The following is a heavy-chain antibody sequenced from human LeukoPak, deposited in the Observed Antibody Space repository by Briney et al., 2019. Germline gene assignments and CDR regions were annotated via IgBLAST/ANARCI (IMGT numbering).Heavy chain of an antibody. CDR3: ASHHSGASPSDAFDI. Sequence: SETLSLTCTVSGGSITSSDYYWDWIRQPTGKELEWIGNFYYSGITYYNPSLRARVTISVDTSKNQFSLKLSSVTAADTAVYYCASHHSGASPSDAFDIWGHGTMVTVSS. CDR2: FYYSGIT. J-gene: IGHJ3*02. D-gene: IGHD5-12*01. CDR1: GGSITSSDYY. V-gene: IGHV4-39*01.